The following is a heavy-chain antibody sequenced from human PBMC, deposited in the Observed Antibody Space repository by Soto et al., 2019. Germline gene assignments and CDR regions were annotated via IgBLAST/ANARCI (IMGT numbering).Heavy chain of an antibody. Sequence: SVTLSLTCTVSGGSISNYYWSWIRQTQGKGLEWIGYIYYSGSTNYNPSLKSRVTISVDTSKNQFSLKLSSVTAADTAVYYCARDNGYSYGYTLDHWGQGTLVTVS. J-gene: IGHJ4*02. CDR3: ARDNGYSYGYTLDH. CDR2: IYYSGST. D-gene: IGHD5-18*01. V-gene: IGHV4-59*01. CDR1: GGSISNYY.